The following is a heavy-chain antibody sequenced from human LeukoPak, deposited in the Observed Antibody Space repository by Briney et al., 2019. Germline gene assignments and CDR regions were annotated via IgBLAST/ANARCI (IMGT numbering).Heavy chain of an antibody. V-gene: IGHV3-48*01. CDR3: ARDAEYSSSRFLDY. Sequence: GGSLRLSCAASGFTFSTYNMNWVRQAPGKGLEWVSDISSRSSTIYYADSVKGRFTISRDNAKDSLYLQMNSLRAEDTAVYYCARDAEYSSSRFLDYWGQGTLVTVSS. CDR2: ISSRSSTI. J-gene: IGHJ4*02. D-gene: IGHD6-6*01. CDR1: GFTFSTYN.